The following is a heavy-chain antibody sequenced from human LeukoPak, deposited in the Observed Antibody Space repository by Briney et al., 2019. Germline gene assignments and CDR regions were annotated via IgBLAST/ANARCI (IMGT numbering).Heavy chain of an antibody. V-gene: IGHV3-23*01. D-gene: IGHD6-19*01. CDR2: ISGSGGNT. Sequence: PGGSLRLSCAASGFTFFNYAMSWVRQSPGKGLEWVSIISGSGGNTNYADSVEGRFTISRDNSKNTLYLEMNSLRAEDTAVYYCAKGGPVAADPRYFQHWGQGTLVTVSS. CDR3: AKGGPVAADPRYFQH. J-gene: IGHJ1*01. CDR1: GFTFFNYA.